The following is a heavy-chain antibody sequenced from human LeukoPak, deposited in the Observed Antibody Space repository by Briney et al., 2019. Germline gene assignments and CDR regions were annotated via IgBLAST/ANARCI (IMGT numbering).Heavy chain of an antibody. J-gene: IGHJ5*02. CDR2: IIPIFGTA. Sequence: GASVKVSCKASGSTFSSYAISWVRQAPGQGLEWMGGIIPIFGTANYAQKFQGRVTITADESTSTAYMELSSLRSEDTAVYYCASGPYSGSYRRGIGWFDPWGQGTLVTVSS. D-gene: IGHD1-26*01. V-gene: IGHV1-69*13. CDR1: GSTFSSYA. CDR3: ASGPYSGSYRRGIGWFDP.